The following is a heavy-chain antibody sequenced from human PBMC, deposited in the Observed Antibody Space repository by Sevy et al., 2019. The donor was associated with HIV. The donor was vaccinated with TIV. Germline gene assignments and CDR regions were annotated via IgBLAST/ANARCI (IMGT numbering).Heavy chain of an antibody. D-gene: IGHD3-16*01. CDR3: ADGGVGGVEY. CDR2: IKEDGSKK. J-gene: IGHJ4*02. Sequence: GGSLRLSCAASGFTFSSNGMNWVRQAPGKGLEWVSKIKEDGSKKHYADSVEGRFTISRDNAKNILYLQMNSLRVEDTAFYYWADGGVGGVEYWGQGTLVTVSS. V-gene: IGHV3-7*01. CDR1: GFTFSSNG.